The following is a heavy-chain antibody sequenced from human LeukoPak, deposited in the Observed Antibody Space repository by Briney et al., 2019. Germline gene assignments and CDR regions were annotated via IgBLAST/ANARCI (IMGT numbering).Heavy chain of an antibody. CDR3: ARDLGRDGYNGYFDY. D-gene: IGHD5-24*01. Sequence: GGSLRLSCVASGFRFSDYYMNWIRQAPGKGLEWVSSISSSSSYIYYADSVKGRFTISRDNAKNSLYLQMNSLRAEDTAVYYCARDLGRDGYNGYFDYWGQGTLVTVSS. V-gene: IGHV3-21*01. J-gene: IGHJ4*02. CDR2: ISSSSSYI. CDR1: GFRFSDYY.